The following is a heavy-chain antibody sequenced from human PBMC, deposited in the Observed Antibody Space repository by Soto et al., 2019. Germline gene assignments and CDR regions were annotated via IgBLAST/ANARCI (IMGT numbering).Heavy chain of an antibody. CDR1: GGTFSSYS. CDR3: AASSSWGTFDY. D-gene: IGHD6-13*01. V-gene: IGHV1-69*13. J-gene: IGHJ4*02. CDR2: IIPIFGTA. Sequence: GASVKVSCKASGGTFSSYSISWVRQAPGQGLEWMGGIIPIFGTANYAQKFQGRVTITADESTSTAYMELSSLRSEDTAVYYCAASSSWGTFDYWGQGTQVTVSS.